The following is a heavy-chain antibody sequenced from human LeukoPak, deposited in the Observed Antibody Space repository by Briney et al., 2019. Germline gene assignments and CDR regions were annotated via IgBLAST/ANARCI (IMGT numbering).Heavy chain of an antibody. CDR2: IYYSGST. Sequence: SETLSLTCTVSGGSISSSSYYWGWIRQPPGKGLEWIGSIYYSGSTYYNPTLKSRVTIAVDTSKNQSSLKLSSVTAADTAVYYCARARIVVVPAAHNWFDPWGQGTLVTVSS. J-gene: IGHJ5*02. D-gene: IGHD2-2*01. CDR1: GGSISSSSYY. CDR3: ARARIVVVPAAHNWFDP. V-gene: IGHV4-39*07.